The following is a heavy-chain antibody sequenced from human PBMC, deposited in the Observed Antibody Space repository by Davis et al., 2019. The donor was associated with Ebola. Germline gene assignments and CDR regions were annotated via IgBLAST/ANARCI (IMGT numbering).Heavy chain of an antibody. J-gene: IGHJ1*01. V-gene: IGHV3-11*06. CDR2: ISSSSSYT. CDR3: ARESIAAAGPYFQH. D-gene: IGHD6-13*01. Sequence: GESLKISCAASGFTFSDYYMSWIRQAPGKGLEWVSYISSSSSYTNYADSVKGRFTISRDNAKNSLYLQMNSLRAEDTAVYYCARESIAAAGPYFQHWGQGTLVTVSS. CDR1: GFTFSDYY.